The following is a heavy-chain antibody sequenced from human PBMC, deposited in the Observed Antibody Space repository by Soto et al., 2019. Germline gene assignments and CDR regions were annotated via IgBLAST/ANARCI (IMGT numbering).Heavy chain of an antibody. D-gene: IGHD6-19*01. V-gene: IGHV1-2*02. CDR2: INPNSGGT. J-gene: IGHJ4*02. CDR1: GYTFTGYY. Sequence: GASVKVSCKDSGYTFTGYYMHWVRQAPGRGLEWMGWINPNSGGTNYAQKFQGRVTMTRDTSISTAYMELSRLRSDDTAVYYCARDSGIAVAGTFWGQGTLVTVSS. CDR3: ARDSGIAVAGTF.